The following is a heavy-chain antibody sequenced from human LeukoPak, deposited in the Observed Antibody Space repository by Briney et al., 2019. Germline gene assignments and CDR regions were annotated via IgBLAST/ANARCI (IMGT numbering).Heavy chain of an antibody. J-gene: IGHJ3*02. CDR2: ISAYNGNT. CDR1: GYTFTCYG. CDR3: ARDTPLGYYYDSSGYQQYAFDI. Sequence: GASVKVSCKASGYTFTCYGISWVRQAPGQGLEWMGWISAYNGNTNYAQKLQGRVTMTTDTSTSTAYMELRSLRSDDTAVYYCARDTPLGYYYDSSGYQQYAFDIWGQGTMVTVSS. V-gene: IGHV1-18*01. D-gene: IGHD3-22*01.